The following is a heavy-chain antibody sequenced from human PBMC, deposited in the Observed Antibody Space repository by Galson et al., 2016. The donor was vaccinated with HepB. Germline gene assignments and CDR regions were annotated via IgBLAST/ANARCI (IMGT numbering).Heavy chain of an antibody. CDR3: ARGDDYSNLSDL. J-gene: IGHJ2*01. D-gene: IGHD4-11*01. CDR2: INPGTGGT. Sequence: SVKVSCKVSGYTFAGYYIHWVRQAPGQGLEWIGWINPGTGGTNYAQKFQGRVTMTRDTSISTAYLELSRLTSDDTAVYYCARGDDYSNLSDLWGRGTLVPVSS. V-gene: IGHV1-2*02. CDR1: GYTFAGYY.